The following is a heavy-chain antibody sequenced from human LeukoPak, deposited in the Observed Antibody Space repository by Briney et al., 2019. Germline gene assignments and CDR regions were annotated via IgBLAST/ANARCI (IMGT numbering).Heavy chain of an antibody. Sequence: SQTLSLTCTVSGGSISSGDYYWSWIRQPPGKGLEWLGYIYYSGSTYYNPSLKSRVTISVDTSKNQFSLKLSSVTAADTAVYYCARDASDHDAFYIWGQGTMVTVSS. V-gene: IGHV4-30-4*08. CDR1: GGSISSGDYY. J-gene: IGHJ3*02. D-gene: IGHD2-21*01. CDR2: IYYSGST. CDR3: ARDASDHDAFYI.